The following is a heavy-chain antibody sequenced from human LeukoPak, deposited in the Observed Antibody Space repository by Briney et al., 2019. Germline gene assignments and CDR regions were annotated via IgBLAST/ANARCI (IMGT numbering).Heavy chain of an antibody. D-gene: IGHD3-22*01. J-gene: IGHJ4*02. Sequence: GGSLRLSCAASGFTFSSYSMNWVRQAPGKGLEWVSSISSSSSFIYYADSVKGRFTISRDNAKNSLYLQMNSLRAEDMAFYYCAKDVWPYTYYYDTHPLGGGFDSWGQGTLVTVSS. CDR3: AKDVWPYTYYYDTHPLGGGFDS. CDR1: GFTFSSYS. CDR2: ISSSSSFI. V-gene: IGHV3-21*04.